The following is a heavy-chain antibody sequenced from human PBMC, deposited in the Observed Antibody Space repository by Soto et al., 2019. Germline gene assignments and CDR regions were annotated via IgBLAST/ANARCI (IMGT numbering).Heavy chain of an antibody. CDR3: AKDQRKYYDIAGKGLAFDI. J-gene: IGHJ3*02. D-gene: IGHD3-9*01. CDR2: ISYDGSNK. V-gene: IGHV3-30*18. Sequence: QVQLVESGGGVVQPGRSLRLSCAASGFTFSSYGMHWVRQAPGKGLEWVAVISYDGSNKYYADSVKGRFTISRDNSKNTLYLQMNSLRAEDTAVYYCAKDQRKYYDIAGKGLAFDIWGQGTMVTVSS. CDR1: GFTFSSYG.